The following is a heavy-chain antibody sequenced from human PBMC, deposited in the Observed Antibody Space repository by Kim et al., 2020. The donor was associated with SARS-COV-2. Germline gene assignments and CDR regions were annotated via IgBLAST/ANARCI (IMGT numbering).Heavy chain of an antibody. D-gene: IGHD3-22*01. CDR2: IYYSGST. CDR3: ASSYTKVVITTIIIVMGNWFDP. J-gene: IGHJ5*02. Sequence: SETLSLTCTVSGGSISSSSYYWGWIRQPPGKGLEWIGSIYYSGSTYYNPSLKSRVTISVDTSKNQFSLKLSSVTAADTAVYYCASSYTKVVITTIIIVMGNWFDPGGQEPWSPSPQ. V-gene: IGHV4-39*01. CDR1: GGSISSSSYY.